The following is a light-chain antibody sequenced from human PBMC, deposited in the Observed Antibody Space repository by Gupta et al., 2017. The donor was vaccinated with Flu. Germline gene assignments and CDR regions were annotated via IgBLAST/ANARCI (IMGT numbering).Light chain of an antibody. CDR2: YDV. J-gene: IGLJ3*02. V-gene: IGLV1-36*01. CDR3: SAWDASMNGLGV. CDR1: STNIGSNV. Sequence: VTISCTGGSTNIGSNVDVWYQQLPGTDPHILIYYDVRRPSGVPARCSGATTWTSAAPATSGRQYEEEADDYCSAWDASMNGLGVFGGGTKLTVL.